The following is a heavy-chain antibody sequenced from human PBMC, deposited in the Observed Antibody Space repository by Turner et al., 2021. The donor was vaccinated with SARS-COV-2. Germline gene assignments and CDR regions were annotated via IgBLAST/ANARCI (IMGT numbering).Heavy chain of an antibody. J-gene: IGHJ6*03. D-gene: IGHD6-19*01. CDR2: ISYDGSNK. CDR3: AKAETYSSGWSGGRSYYYYYMDV. Sequence: QVQLVESGGGVVQPGRSLRLPCAASGFTFSSYGMHWVRQAPGKGLEWVAVISYDGSNKYYADSVKGRFTISRDNSKNTLYLQMNSLRAEDTAVYYCAKAETYSSGWSGGRSYYYYYMDVWGKGTTVTVSS. CDR1: GFTFSSYG. V-gene: IGHV3-30*18.